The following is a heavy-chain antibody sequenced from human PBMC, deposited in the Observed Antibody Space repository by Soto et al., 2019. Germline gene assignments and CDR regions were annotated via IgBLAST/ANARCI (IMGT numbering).Heavy chain of an antibody. J-gene: IGHJ4*02. V-gene: IGHV1-3*01. CDR1: GYTFTSYA. CDR3: AKSATVPAAIAY. CDR2: INAGNGNT. D-gene: IGHD2-2*02. Sequence: QVQLVQSGAEVKKPGASVKVSCKASGYTFTSYAMHWVRQAPGQRLEWMGWINAGNGNTNYSQKSQGRVTITRDTSASTAYMELSSLRSEATAVYYCAKSATVPAAIAYWGQGTLVTVSS.